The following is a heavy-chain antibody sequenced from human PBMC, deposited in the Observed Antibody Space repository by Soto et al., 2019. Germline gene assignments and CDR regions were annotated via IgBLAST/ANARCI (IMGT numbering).Heavy chain of an antibody. CDR2: IDPSDSYT. CDR1: GYSFTSYW. J-gene: IGHJ6*02. Sequence: GESLKISFKGSGYSFTSYWISWVLQKPGKGLEWMGRIDPSDSYTNYSPSFQGHVTISADKSISTAYLQWSSLKASDTAMYYCARHLGGATTPFYYYYGMDVWGQGTTVTVSS. V-gene: IGHV5-10-1*01. CDR3: ARHLGGATTPFYYYYGMDV. D-gene: IGHD1-26*01.